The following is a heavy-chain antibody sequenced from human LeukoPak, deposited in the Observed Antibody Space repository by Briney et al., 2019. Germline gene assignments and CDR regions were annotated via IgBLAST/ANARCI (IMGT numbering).Heavy chain of an antibody. J-gene: IGHJ4*02. CDR3: AGAIILGELSF. CDR2: ISSSGSTI. CDR1: GFTFSSYA. Sequence: PGGSLRLSCTASGFTFSSYAMNWVRQAPGKGLEWVSYISSSGSTIYYADSVKGRFTISRDNAKNSLYLQMNSLRAEDTAVYYCAGAIILGELSFWGQGTLVTVSS. D-gene: IGHD3-16*02. V-gene: IGHV3-48*03.